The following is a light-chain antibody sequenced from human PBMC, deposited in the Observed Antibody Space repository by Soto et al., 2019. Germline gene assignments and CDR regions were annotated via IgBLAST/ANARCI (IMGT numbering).Light chain of an antibody. CDR3: QQYNSWLWT. CDR1: HSVSSS. Sequence: EVVMTHSPATLSVSPCERAALSGSAGHSVSSSLARYQQKPGQAPRLLISRASTRAAGTPARFSGSGSGTEFTLTISSLQSEDSAVYYCQQYNSWLWTFGQGTKVDI. CDR2: RAS. J-gene: IGKJ1*01. V-gene: IGKV3-15*01.